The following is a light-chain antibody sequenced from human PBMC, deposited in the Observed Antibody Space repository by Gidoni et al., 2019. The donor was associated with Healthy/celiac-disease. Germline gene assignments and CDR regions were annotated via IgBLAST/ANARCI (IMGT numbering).Light chain of an antibody. CDR1: SSDVGGYNY. CDR2: EVS. Sequence: QSALTPPASVSGSPGQSITISCTGTSSDVGGYNYVSWYQQHPGKAPKLMIYEVSNRPSGVSNRFSGSKSGNTASLTISGLQAEDEADYYCSSYTSSSTGNVFGTGTKVTVL. V-gene: IGLV2-14*01. CDR3: SSYTSSSTGNV. J-gene: IGLJ1*01.